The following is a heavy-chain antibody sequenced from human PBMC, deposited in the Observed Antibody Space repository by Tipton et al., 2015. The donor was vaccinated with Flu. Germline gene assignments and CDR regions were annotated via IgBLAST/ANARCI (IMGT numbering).Heavy chain of an antibody. CDR3: ARDLWGDNGYYAFDY. D-gene: IGHD4-17*01. Sequence: TLSLTCTVSGGSIGVGNYYWSWIRQHPGKGLEWIGYIYNSWRTSYNPSLKSRVSISVDTSKNQFSLQLSSVTAAGTAVYYCARDLWGDNGYYAFDYWGQGTLVTVSS. V-gene: IGHV4-31*03. J-gene: IGHJ4*02. CDR1: GGSIGVGNYY. CDR2: IYNSWRT.